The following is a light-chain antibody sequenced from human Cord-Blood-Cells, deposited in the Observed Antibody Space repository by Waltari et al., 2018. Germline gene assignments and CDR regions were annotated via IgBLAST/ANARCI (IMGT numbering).Light chain of an antibody. J-gene: IGLJ2*01. CDR2: EGS. CDR1: SSDFGSYNL. CDR3: CSYAGTYVV. V-gene: IGLV2-23*01. Sequence: QSALTQPASVSGSPGQSITISCTGPSSDFGSYNLVSWYQQHPAKAPKLMIYEGSKRPSGVSNRFSGSKSGNTASLTISGLQAEDEADYYCCSYAGTYVVFGGGTKLTVL.